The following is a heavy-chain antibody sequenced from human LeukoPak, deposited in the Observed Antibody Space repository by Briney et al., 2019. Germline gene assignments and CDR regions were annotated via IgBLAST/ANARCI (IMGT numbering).Heavy chain of an antibody. CDR2: ISGSGSST. D-gene: IGHD6-6*01. CDR3: AKDRRTLDAFDI. CDR1: GFTFSSYA. J-gene: IGHJ3*02. Sequence: GSLRLSCAASGFTFSSYAMSWVRQAPGKGLEWVSAISGSGSSTYYADSVKGRFTISRDNSKNTLYLQMNSLRAEDTAVYYCAKDRRTLDAFDIWGQGTMVTVSS. V-gene: IGHV3-23*01.